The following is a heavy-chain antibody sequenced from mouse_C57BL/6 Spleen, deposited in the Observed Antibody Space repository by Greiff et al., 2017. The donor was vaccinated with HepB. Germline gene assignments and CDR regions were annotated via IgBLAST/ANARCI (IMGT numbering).Heavy chain of an antibody. CDR3: TRGGYGSIYYYAMDY. CDR2: ISSGSSTI. Sequence: EVQLVESGGGLVKPGGSLKLSCAASGFTFSDYGMHWVRQAPEKGLEWVAYISSGSSTIYYADTVKGRFTISRDNAKNTLFLQMTSLRSEDTAMYYCTRGGYGSIYYYAMDYWGQGTSVTVSS. J-gene: IGHJ4*01. D-gene: IGHD1-1*01. CDR1: GFTFSDYG. V-gene: IGHV5-17*01.